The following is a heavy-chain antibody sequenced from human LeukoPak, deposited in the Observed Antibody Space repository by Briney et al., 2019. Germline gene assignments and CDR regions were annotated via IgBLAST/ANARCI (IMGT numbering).Heavy chain of an antibody. V-gene: IGHV1-58*02. CDR1: GFTFTSSA. Sequence: SVKVSCKASGFTFTSSAMQWVRQARGQRLEWIGWIVVGSGNTNYAQKFQERVTITRDMSTSTAYMELSSLRSEDTAVYYCASISGYDWGHFDYWGQGTLVTVSS. D-gene: IGHD5-12*01. CDR3: ASISGYDWGHFDY. CDR2: IVVGSGNT. J-gene: IGHJ4*02.